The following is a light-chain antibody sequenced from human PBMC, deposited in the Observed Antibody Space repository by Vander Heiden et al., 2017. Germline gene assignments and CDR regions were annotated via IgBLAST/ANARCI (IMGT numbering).Light chain of an antibody. CDR1: QSISSY. Sequence: DTQTTQPPPSLSASVGDRVTITCRASQSISSYLNWYQQKPGKAPKLLIYAASSLQSGVPSRFSGSGSGTDFTLTISRLQPEDFATYYCQQRDSTPWTFGQGTKVEIK. CDR3: QQRDSTPWT. V-gene: IGKV1-39*01. CDR2: AAS. J-gene: IGKJ1*01.